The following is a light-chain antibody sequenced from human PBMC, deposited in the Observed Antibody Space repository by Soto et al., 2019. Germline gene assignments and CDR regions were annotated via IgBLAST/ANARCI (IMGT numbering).Light chain of an antibody. J-gene: IGKJ1*01. CDR3: QHYNSYSEA. Sequence: DIQMTQSPSTLSGSVGARVTSTFRASQTISCWLAWYQQKPGKDPKLLIYKASTLKSGVPSRFSGSGSGTAFTLTISSLQPDDFATYYCQHYNSYSEAFGQGTKVELK. CDR1: QTISCW. CDR2: KAS. V-gene: IGKV1-5*03.